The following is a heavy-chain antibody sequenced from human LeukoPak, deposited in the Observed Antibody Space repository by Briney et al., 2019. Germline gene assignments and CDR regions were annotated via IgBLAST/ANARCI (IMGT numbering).Heavy chain of an antibody. CDR2: ISSGGSS. D-gene: IGHD3-10*01. CDR1: GFTFSSYW. V-gene: IGHV3-23*01. CDR3: AIKAKGDY. Sequence: PGGSLRLSCAAPGFTFSSYWMTWVRQAPGKGLEWVSTISSGGSSYYADSVKGRFTISRDNSKNTLYLQMNSLRAEDTAVYYCAIKAKGDYWGQGTLVTVSS. J-gene: IGHJ4*02.